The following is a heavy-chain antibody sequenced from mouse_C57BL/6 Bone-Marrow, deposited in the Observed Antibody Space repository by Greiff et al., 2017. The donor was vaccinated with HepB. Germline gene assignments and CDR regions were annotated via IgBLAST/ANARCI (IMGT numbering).Heavy chain of an antibody. J-gene: IGHJ3*01. Sequence: QVQLQQPGAELVMPGASVKLSCKASGYTFTSYWMHWVKQRPGQGLEWIGEIDPSDSYTNYNQKFKGKSTLIVDKSSSTAYMQLSSLTSEDSAVYYCAREVYYDYDGFAYWGQGTLVTVSA. CDR1: GYTFTSYW. CDR3: AREVYYDYDGFAY. CDR2: IDPSDSYT. V-gene: IGHV1-69*01. D-gene: IGHD2-4*01.